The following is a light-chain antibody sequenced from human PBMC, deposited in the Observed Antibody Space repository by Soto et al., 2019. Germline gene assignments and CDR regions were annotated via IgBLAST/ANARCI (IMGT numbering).Light chain of an antibody. CDR3: CSYAGSYSWV. J-gene: IGLJ3*02. CDR2: DVS. V-gene: IGLV2-11*01. CDR1: SSDVGGYNY. Sequence: QYVLTQPRSVSESPGQSVTISCTGTSSDVGGYNYVSWYQQHPGKAPKFMIYDVSERPSGVPDRFSGSKSGDTASLTISGLQVEDEADYYCCSYAGSYSWVFGGGTKVTVL.